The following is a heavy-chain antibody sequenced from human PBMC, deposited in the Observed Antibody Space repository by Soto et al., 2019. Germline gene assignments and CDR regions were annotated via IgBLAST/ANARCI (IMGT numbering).Heavy chain of an antibody. Sequence: QVPLQQWGAGLLKPSETLSLTCAVYGGSFSGYYWSWIPQPPGNGMEWIEKINHSGSTNYNPSLKIRVTMSVVTCGIPFSLSLSSVSAAFTAVYCCARGPDFAVVVAATPAWYYPWCQGTLVTVSS. CDR2: INHSGST. D-gene: IGHD2-15*01. CDR3: ARGPDFAVVVAATPAWYYP. V-gene: IGHV4-34*01. J-gene: IGHJ5*02. CDR1: GGSFSGYY.